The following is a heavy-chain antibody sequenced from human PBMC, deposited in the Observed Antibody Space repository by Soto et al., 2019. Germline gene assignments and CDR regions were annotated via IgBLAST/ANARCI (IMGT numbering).Heavy chain of an antibody. CDR1: GYTLTELS. D-gene: IGHD6-13*01. V-gene: IGHV1-24*01. Sequence: ASVKVYCKVSGYTLTELSMHWVRQAPGKGLEWMGGFDPEDGETIYAQKFQGRVTMTEDTSTDTAYMELSSLRSEDTAVYYCATAGAETSVFEDCGRGTLVIGSS. CDR3: ATAGAETSVFED. J-gene: IGHJ4*02. CDR2: FDPEDGET.